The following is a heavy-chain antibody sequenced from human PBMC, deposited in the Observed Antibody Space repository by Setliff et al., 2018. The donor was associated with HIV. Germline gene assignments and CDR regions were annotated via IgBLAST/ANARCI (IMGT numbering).Heavy chain of an antibody. Sequence: ASVKVSCKASGGSFRNYAINWVRQAPGQGLEWMGGIIPLLGTPNYSHKFQGRVTITGDKYSSTVYMELSSLRSEDSAVFYCSRDRSGIAVAAPDAFDVWGQGTMVTVSS. CDR1: GGSFRNYA. J-gene: IGHJ3*01. CDR3: SRDRSGIAVAAPDAFDV. D-gene: IGHD6-19*01. CDR2: IIPLLGTP. V-gene: IGHV1-69*06.